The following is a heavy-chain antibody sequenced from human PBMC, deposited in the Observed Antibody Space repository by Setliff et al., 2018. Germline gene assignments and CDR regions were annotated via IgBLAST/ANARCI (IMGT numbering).Heavy chain of an antibody. CDR3: TRGPGPNVVVAMPFDR. CDR2: ISPYMGNT. V-gene: IGHV1-18*01. D-gene: IGHD5-12*01. Sequence: ASVKVSCKTSGYNFITFGISWARQAPGQGLEWMGWISPYMGNTNYAQKFEGRVTMTTDSSTKTVYMELRSLTSDDTAIYYCTRGPGPNVVVAMPFDRWGQGTLVTVSS. J-gene: IGHJ4*02. CDR1: GYNFITFG.